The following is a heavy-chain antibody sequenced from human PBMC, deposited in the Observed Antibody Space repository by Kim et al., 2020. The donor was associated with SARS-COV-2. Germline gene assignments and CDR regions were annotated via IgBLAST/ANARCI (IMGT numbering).Heavy chain of an antibody. J-gene: IGHJ4*02. V-gene: IGHV3-21*01. D-gene: IGHD3-10*01. CDR3: ARDRYYYGSGSYSDY. Sequence: DSVKGRFTISRDNAKNSLYLQMNSLRAEDTAVYYCARDRYYYGSGSYSDYWGQGTLDTVSS.